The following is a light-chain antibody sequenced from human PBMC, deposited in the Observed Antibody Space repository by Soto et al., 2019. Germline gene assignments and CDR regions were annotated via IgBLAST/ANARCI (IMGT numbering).Light chain of an antibody. J-gene: IGKJ2*01. Sequence: EIVLTQSPATLSLSPGERATLSCRASQSVSSYLAWYQQTPGQAPRLLIYDASNGATGIPARFSGSGSGTDLTLTISSLEPEDFAVYFCQHRGNWQGYTFGQGTKLEIK. CDR1: QSVSSY. CDR2: DAS. V-gene: IGKV3D-11*02. CDR3: QHRGNWQGYT.